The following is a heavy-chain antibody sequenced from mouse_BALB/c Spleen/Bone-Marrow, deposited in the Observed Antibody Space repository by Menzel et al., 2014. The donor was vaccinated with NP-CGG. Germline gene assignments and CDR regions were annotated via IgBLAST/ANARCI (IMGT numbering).Heavy chain of an antibody. CDR3: TRSRRAMDH. CDR1: GYTSTSYY. J-gene: IGHJ4*01. CDR2: INPSNGGT. V-gene: IGHV1S81*02. D-gene: IGHD2-12*01. Sequence: VQLQQSGAELVEPGASVKSSCKASGYTSTSYYMCWVKQRPGQGLEWIGEINPSNGGTNFNEKFKSKATLTVDKSSSTAYMSLSSLTSEDSAVYYCTRSRRAMDHWGQGTSVTVSS.